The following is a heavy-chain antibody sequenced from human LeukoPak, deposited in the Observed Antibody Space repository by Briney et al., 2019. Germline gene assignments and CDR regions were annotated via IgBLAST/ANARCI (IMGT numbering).Heavy chain of an antibody. J-gene: IGHJ5*02. CDR3: ARAMDYGTYNWFDP. CDR2: IIPIFGTA. V-gene: IGHV1-69*05. D-gene: IGHD4-17*01. CDR1: GYTFTSNY. Sequence: SVKVSCKASGYTFTSNYLHWVRQAPGQGLEWMGGIIPIFGTANYAQKFQGRVTITTDESTSTAYMELSSLRSEDTAVYYCARAMDYGTYNWFDPWGQGALVTVSS.